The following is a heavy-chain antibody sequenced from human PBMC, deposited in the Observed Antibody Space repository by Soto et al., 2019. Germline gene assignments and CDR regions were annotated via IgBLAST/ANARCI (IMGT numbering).Heavy chain of an antibody. V-gene: IGHV4-4*07. Sequence: QVQLQESGPGLVKPSETLSLTCTVSGGSISSYYWSWIRQPAGKGLEWIGRTYTSGSTNYNPSPKSRVTMSVDTSKNQFSLKLSSVTAADTAVYYCARVAAVAGTDYYYGMDVWGQGTTVTVSS. CDR3: ARVAAVAGTDYYYGMDV. CDR2: TYTSGST. J-gene: IGHJ6*02. CDR1: GGSISSYY. D-gene: IGHD6-19*01.